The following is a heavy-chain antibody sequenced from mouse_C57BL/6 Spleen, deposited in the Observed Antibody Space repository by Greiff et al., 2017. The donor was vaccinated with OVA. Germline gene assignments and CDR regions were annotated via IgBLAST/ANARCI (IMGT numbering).Heavy chain of an antibody. Sequence: EVQGVESGPELVKPGASVKISCKASGYSFTGYYMNWVKQSPEKSLEWIGEINPSTGGTTYNQKFKAKATLTVDKSSSTAYMQLKSLTSEDSAVYYCARSDGSSFDYWGQGTTLTVSS. J-gene: IGHJ2*01. CDR2: INPSTGGT. D-gene: IGHD1-1*01. V-gene: IGHV1-42*01. CDR3: ARSDGSSFDY. CDR1: GYSFTGYY.